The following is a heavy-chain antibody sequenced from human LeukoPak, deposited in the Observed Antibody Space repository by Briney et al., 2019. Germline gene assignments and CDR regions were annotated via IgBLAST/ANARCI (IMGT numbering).Heavy chain of an antibody. J-gene: IGHJ4*02. CDR3: ARDREPELWQTELDY. CDR2: INPSGGST. CDR1: GYTFTSYY. V-gene: IGHV1-46*01. D-gene: IGHD5-18*01. Sequence: EASVKVSCKASGYTFTSYYVYWVRQAPGQGLEWMGIINPSGGSTSYAQKFQGRVTMTRDMSTSTVYMELSSLRSEDTAVYYCARDREPELWQTELDYWGQGTLVTVSS.